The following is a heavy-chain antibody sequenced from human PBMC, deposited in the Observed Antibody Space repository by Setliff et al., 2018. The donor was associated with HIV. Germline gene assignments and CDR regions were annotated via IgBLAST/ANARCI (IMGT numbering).Heavy chain of an antibody. Sequence: SETMSLTCTVSGGSISSNNYFWGWIRQPREKGLESIGSIYYSGSTNYNASLQSRVTISVDTSKNQFSLKLSSVTASDTAVYYCARRGYGSGYPIDAFDICGQGRMVTVSS. J-gene: IGHJ3*02. D-gene: IGHD5-18*01. CDR1: GGSISSNNYF. CDR3: ARRGYGSGYPIDAFDI. V-gene: IGHV4-39*07. CDR2: IYYSGST.